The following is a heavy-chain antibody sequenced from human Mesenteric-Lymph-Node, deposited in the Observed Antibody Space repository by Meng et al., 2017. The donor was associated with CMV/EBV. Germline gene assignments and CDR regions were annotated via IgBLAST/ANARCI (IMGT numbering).Heavy chain of an antibody. CDR2: VSSSGST. J-gene: IGHJ4*02. Sequence: SETLSLTCTVSGGSLSGYYWHWIRQPPGRGLEWIGYVSSSGSTNYNPSLKSRVTISGDTSKNQFSLQLTSVTAADTAVYYCAREYSSSDYWGQGKLVTVSS. CDR3: AREYSSSDY. D-gene: IGHD5-18*01. CDR1: GGSLSGYY. V-gene: IGHV4-59*01.